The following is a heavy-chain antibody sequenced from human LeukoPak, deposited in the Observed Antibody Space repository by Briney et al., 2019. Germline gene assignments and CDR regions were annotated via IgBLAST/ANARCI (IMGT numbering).Heavy chain of an antibody. CDR1: GFTFSSYA. CDR2: ISGSGGST. CDR3: AKPGSGYCSSTSCLYY. V-gene: IGHV3-23*01. J-gene: IGHJ4*02. Sequence: GGSLRRSCAASGFTFSSYAMSWVRQAPGKGLEWVSAISGSGGSTYYADSVKGRFTISRDNSKNTLYLQMNSLRAEDTAVYYCAKPGSGYCSSTSCLYYWGQGTLVTVSS. D-gene: IGHD2-2*01.